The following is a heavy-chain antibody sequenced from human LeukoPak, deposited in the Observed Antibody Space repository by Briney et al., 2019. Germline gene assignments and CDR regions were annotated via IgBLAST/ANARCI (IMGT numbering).Heavy chain of an antibody. V-gene: IGHV4-30-4*08. Sequence: AQTLSLTCTVSGGSISSGDYYWSWIRQPPGKGLEWIGYIYYSGSTYYNPSLKSRVTISVDTSKNQFSLKLSSVTAADTAVYYSARGYCSSTSCYPANDAFDIWGQGTMVTVSS. CDR2: IYYSGST. CDR3: ARGYCSSTSCYPANDAFDI. CDR1: GGSISSGDYY. J-gene: IGHJ3*02. D-gene: IGHD2-2*01.